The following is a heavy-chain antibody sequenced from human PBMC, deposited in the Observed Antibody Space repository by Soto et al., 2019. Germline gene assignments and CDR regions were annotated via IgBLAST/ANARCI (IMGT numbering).Heavy chain of an antibody. CDR2: IYYSGRT. CDR3: AGVIGGDSEYYFDF. Sequence: SETLSLTCTVSGVSISSGGYYWSWIRQHPGKGLEWIGNIYYSGRTYYNPSLKSRVILSVDTSKNHFSLTLRSVTAADSAMYYCAGVIGGDSEYYFDFWGQGALVTVSS. V-gene: IGHV4-31*03. J-gene: IGHJ4*02. CDR1: GVSISSGGYY. D-gene: IGHD2-21*02.